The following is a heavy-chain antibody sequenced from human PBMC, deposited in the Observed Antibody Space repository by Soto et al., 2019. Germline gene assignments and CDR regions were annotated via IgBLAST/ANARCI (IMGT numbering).Heavy chain of an antibody. CDR2: IRGDGGGK. CDR1: GFTFNSYS. D-gene: IGHD6-13*01. J-gene: IGHJ4*02. CDR3: ARDSGTPPAAGTPIDY. Sequence: GGSLRLSCAAAGFTFNSYSRGWVRQATGKGLEWVANIRGDGGGKSYVDSVKGRFTISRDNAKNSLYLQMNSLRAEDTAVYYCARDSGTPPAAGTPIDYWGQGTLVTVSS. V-gene: IGHV3-7*01.